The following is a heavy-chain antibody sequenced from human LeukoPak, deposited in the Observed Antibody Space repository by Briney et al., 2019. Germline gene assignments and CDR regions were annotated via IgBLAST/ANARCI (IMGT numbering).Heavy chain of an antibody. CDR2: INPSGGST. D-gene: IGHD5-18*01. J-gene: IGHJ6*02. V-gene: IGHV1-46*01. CDR3: ATDPRYTPVSMDV. CDR1: GYTFTSYY. Sequence: ASVKVSCKASGYTFTSYYTHWVRQAPGQGLEWMGIINPSGGSTSYAQKFQGRVTMTRDTSTSTVYMELSSLRSEDTAVYYCATDPRYTPVSMDVWGQGTTVTVSS.